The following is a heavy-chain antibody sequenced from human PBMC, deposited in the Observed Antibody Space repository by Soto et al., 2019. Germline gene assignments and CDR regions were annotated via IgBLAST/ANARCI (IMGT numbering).Heavy chain of an antibody. Sequence: ASVKVSCKASGYTFTSYYMHWVRQAPGQGLEWMGIINPSGNTGYAQKFQGRVTMTRNTSISTAYMELSSLRSEDTAVYYCARGLGDTMVRGVITLYYYYMDVWGKGTTVTVSS. CDR1: GYTFTSYY. V-gene: IGHV1-46*01. CDR3: ARGLGDTMVRGVITLYYYYMDV. D-gene: IGHD3-10*01. CDR2: INPSGNT. J-gene: IGHJ6*03.